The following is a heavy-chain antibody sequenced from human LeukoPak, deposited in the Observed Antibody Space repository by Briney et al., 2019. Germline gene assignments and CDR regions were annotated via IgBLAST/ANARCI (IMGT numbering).Heavy chain of an antibody. D-gene: IGHD3-22*01. Sequence: PSETLSLTCTVSGGSISSYYWSWIRQPAGKGLEWIGRIYTSGSTNYNPSLKSRVTMSVDTSKNQFSLKLSSVTAADTAVYYCARDLPEIVVVGCWDYWGQGTLVTVSS. CDR1: GGSISSYY. V-gene: IGHV4-4*07. CDR3: ARDLPEIVVVGCWDY. J-gene: IGHJ4*02. CDR2: IYTSGST.